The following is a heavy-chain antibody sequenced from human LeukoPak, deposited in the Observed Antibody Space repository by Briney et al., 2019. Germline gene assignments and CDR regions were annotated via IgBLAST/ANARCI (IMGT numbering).Heavy chain of an antibody. CDR1: GYTFTNYY. J-gene: IGHJ4*02. CDR3: ARDRPTMITLGGVIIAAY. CDR2: INPSGGST. D-gene: IGHD3-16*02. V-gene: IGHV1-46*01. Sequence: ASVKVSCKASGYTFTNYYVHWVRQAPGQGLEWMGIINPSGGSTSYAQKFQGRVTMTRDTSTSTVYMELRSLRSDDTAVYYCARDRPTMITLGGVIIAAYWGQGTLVSVSS.